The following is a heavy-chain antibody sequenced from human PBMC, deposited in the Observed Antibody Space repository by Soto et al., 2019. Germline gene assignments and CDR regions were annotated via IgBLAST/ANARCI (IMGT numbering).Heavy chain of an antibody. CDR2: IYYSGSA. Sequence: QLQLQESGPGLVKPSETLSLTCTVSGGSISSSSYYWGWIRQPPGKGLEWIGSIYYSGSAYYNPSLKSRVTISVDTSKNQFSLKLSSVTAADTAVYYCARHGPITMVRGVPPYHFDFWGQGTLVTVSS. V-gene: IGHV4-39*01. CDR3: ARHGPITMVRGVPPYHFDF. CDR1: GGSISSSSYY. J-gene: IGHJ4*02. D-gene: IGHD3-10*01.